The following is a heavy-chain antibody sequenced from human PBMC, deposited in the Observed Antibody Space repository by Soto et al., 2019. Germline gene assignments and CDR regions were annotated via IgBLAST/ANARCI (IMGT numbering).Heavy chain of an antibody. CDR1: GGTFSSYA. V-gene: IGHV4-34*01. D-gene: IGHD6-13*01. Sequence: CKASGGTFSSYAISWVRQAPGQGLEWIGEINHSGSTNYNPSLKSRVTISVDTSKNQFSLKLSSVTAADTAVYYCARGGGIAARILPYYYYGMDVWGQGTTVTVSS. CDR3: ARGGGIAARILPYYYYGMDV. CDR2: INHSGST. J-gene: IGHJ6*02.